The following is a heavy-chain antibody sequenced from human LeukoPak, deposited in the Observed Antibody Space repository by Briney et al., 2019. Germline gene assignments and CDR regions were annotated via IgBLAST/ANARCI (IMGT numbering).Heavy chain of an antibody. CDR2: ISAYNGNT. CDR1: GYTFTSYG. CDR3: ARVLDYGGNSGAFDI. Sequence: ASVKVSCKASGYTFTSYGISRVRQAPGQGLEWMGWISAYNGNTNYAQKLQGRVTMTTDTSTSTAYMELRSLRSDDTAVYYCARVLDYGGNSGAFDIWGQGTMVTVSS. D-gene: IGHD4-23*01. J-gene: IGHJ3*02. V-gene: IGHV1-18*01.